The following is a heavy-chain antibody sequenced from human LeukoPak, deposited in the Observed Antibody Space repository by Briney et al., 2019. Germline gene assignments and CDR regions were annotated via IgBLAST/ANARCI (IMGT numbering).Heavy chain of an antibody. CDR1: GFTLSGAA. CDR2: ITRPGSST. Sequence: GGSLRLSCAASGFTLSGAASTWVRQAPGKGLEWVSTITRPGSSTYYSDSVKGRFTISRDSARNTLFLQMNGLRLDDSAIYYCAKDVGGRLGPWGQGALVTVSS. V-gene: IGHV3-23*01. D-gene: IGHD1-26*01. CDR3: AKDVGGRLGP. J-gene: IGHJ5*02.